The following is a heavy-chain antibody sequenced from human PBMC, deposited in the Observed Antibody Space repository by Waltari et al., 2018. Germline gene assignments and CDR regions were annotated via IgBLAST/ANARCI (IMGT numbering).Heavy chain of an antibody. CDR3: ARVLMNDAFDI. CDR1: GYSFNDYY. V-gene: IGHV1-2*02. CDR2: INPKNGVR. J-gene: IGHJ3*02. Sequence: QVQLVQSGAEVQKPGASVKVSCKASGYSFNDYYIHWVRQAPGQGLEWMGWINPKNGVRKFTQKFQGRVTMTRDTTISTAYMELSSLRSDDTAVYYCARVLMNDAFDIWGPGTMVTVSS.